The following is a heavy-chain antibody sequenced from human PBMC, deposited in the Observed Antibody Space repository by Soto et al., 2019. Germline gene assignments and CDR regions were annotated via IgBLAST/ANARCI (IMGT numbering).Heavy chain of an antibody. Sequence: QVQLVQSGAEVKKPGASVKVSCKASGYTFTSYGISWVRQAPGQGLEWMGWISAYNGNTNYAQKLQGRVTMTTDTXTXXAYMELRSLRSDDTAVYYCARDQQWRNYYYYGMDVWGQGTTVTVSS. CDR2: ISAYNGNT. CDR1: GYTFTSYG. J-gene: IGHJ6*02. V-gene: IGHV1-18*01. CDR3: ARDQQWRNYYYYGMDV. D-gene: IGHD6-19*01.